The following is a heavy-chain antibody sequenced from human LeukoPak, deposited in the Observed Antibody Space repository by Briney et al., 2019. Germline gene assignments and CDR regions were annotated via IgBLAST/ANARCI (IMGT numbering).Heavy chain of an antibody. D-gene: IGHD2-15*01. CDR3: ASEGNCNGGRCSLQRVAS. V-gene: IGHV1-2*02. Sequence: AAVNVSCKASGYTFTSNYMPWVRHAPGQGLEWMGWIVTSNGATNYAQKFQGRVTISRDTSIGTAYMELTNLISDDTAIYYCASEGNCNGGRCSLQRVASWGQGTLVTV. CDR1: GYTFTSNY. CDR2: IVTSNGAT. J-gene: IGHJ4*02.